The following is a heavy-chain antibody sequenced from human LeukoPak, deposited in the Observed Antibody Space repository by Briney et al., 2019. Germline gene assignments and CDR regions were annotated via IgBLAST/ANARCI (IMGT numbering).Heavy chain of an antibody. Sequence: SVKVSCKASGGTFSSYAIGWVRQAPGQGLEWMGGIIPIFGTANYAQKFQGRVTITADESTSTAYMELSSLRSEDTAVYYCARVSSSTSWSVYYYYGMDVWGQGTTVTVSS. CDR3: ARVSSSTSWSVYYYYGMDV. CDR1: GGTFSSYA. J-gene: IGHJ6*02. V-gene: IGHV1-69*01. CDR2: IIPIFGTA. D-gene: IGHD2-2*01.